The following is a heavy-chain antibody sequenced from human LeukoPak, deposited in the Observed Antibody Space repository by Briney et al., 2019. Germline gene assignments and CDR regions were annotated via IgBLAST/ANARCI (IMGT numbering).Heavy chain of an antibody. CDR3: TSNEGDSGYEHFDY. CDR1: GFTFSGSA. Sequence: GGSLKLSCAASGFTFSGSAMHWVHQASGKGLEWVGRIRSKANSYATAYAASVKGRFTISRDDSKNTAYLQMNSLKTEGTAVYYCTSNEGDSGYEHFDYWGQGTLVTVSS. V-gene: IGHV3-73*01. D-gene: IGHD5-12*01. J-gene: IGHJ4*02. CDR2: IRSKANSYAT.